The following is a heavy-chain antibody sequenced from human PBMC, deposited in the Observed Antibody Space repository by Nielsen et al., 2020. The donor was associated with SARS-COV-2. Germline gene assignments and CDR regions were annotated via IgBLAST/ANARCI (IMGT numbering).Heavy chain of an antibody. V-gene: IGHV3-30*02. Sequence: GESLKISCSASGFTFSTSGMHWVRQAPGGGLQWVAYISFDGNYKFYPDSLKDRFTVSRDNARDSMSLQMNSLRAEDTAVYYCAREFPAAIPRSYYYYGMDVWGQGTTVTVSS. J-gene: IGHJ6*02. CDR2: ISFDGNYK. D-gene: IGHD2-2*01. CDR3: AREFPAAIPRSYYYYGMDV. CDR1: GFTFSTSG.